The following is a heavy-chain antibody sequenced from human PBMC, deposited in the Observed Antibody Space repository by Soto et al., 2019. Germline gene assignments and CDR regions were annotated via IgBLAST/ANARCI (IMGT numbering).Heavy chain of an antibody. CDR2: ISWNSGNI. Sequence: GGSLRLSCAASGFTFDDYAMHWVRQAPGKGLEWVSGISWNSGNIGYADSVKGRFTISRDNSKNTLFLQMNSLRAEDTAVYYCARVDYDTSGYYLPSDYWGQGALVTVSS. D-gene: IGHD3-22*01. J-gene: IGHJ4*02. CDR1: GFTFDDYA. CDR3: ARVDYDTSGYYLPSDY. V-gene: IGHV3-9*01.